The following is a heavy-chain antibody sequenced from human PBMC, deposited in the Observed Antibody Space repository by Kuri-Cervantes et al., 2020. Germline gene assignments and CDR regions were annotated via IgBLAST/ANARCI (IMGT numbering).Heavy chain of an antibody. J-gene: IGHJ3*02. CDR2: IYHSGST. CDR1: GGSISSSNW. Sequence: SETLSLTCVVSGGSISSSNWWNWVRQPPGKGLEWIGEIYHSGSTNYNPSLRSRVTISIDKSKNHFSLSLTSVTAADTATYYCARDLTDLAAHYDAFDIWGQGTMVTVSS. CDR3: ARDLTDLAAHYDAFDI. D-gene: IGHD4/OR15-4a*01. V-gene: IGHV4-4*02.